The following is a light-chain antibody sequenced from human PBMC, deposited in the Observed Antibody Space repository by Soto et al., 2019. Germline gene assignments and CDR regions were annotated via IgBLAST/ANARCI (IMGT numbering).Light chain of an antibody. CDR3: QQRSTWPLT. CDR1: QSVSRH. Sequence: EIVLTQSPATLSLSPGERATLSCRASQSVSRHLAWYQQKPGQAPRLLIYDASNRATGIPARFSGSGSGTDFSLTISRLEPEDLAVYYCQQRSTWPLTFGGGTKVEIK. J-gene: IGKJ4*01. V-gene: IGKV3-11*01. CDR2: DAS.